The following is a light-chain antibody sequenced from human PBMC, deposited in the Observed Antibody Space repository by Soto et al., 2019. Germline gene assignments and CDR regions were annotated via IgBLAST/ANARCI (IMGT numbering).Light chain of an antibody. J-gene: IGKJ4*01. Sequence: EFVLTQSPGTLSLSPGERATLSCRASQTVRNNYLASYQHKPGQAPLLLIYDASSRATGIPDRFSGGGSGTDFTLSISRLEPEDFAVYYCQQFSSYPLTFGGGTKVDI. CDR2: DAS. V-gene: IGKV3-20*01. CDR1: QTVRNNY. CDR3: QQFSSYPLT.